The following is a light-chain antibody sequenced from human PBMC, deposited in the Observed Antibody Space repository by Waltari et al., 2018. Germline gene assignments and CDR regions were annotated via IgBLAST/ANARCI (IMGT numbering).Light chain of an antibody. V-gene: IGKV3-11*01. CDR3: QQRGNWPPT. Sequence: EIVLTQSPATLSLAPGERATLSCRASQSVSSYLAWYQQKPDQAPRLLIYDAFNRASGVPARFSGSGSGTDFTLPISILEPEDFAGYYCQQRGNWPPTFGGGTRVEIK. J-gene: IGKJ4*01. CDR2: DAF. CDR1: QSVSSY.